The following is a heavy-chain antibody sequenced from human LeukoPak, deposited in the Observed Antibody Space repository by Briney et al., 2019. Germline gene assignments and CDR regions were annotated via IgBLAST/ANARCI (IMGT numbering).Heavy chain of an antibody. CDR1: GFTFSSYS. Sequence: GGSLRLFCAASGFTFSSYSMNWVRQAPGKGLEWVSSISSSSSYIYYADSVKGRFIISRDNAKNSLYLQMSSLRAEDTAVYYCARGQVLRFLEWLGDYYGMDVWGQGTTVTVSS. V-gene: IGHV3-21*01. CDR3: ARGQVLRFLEWLGDYYGMDV. D-gene: IGHD3-3*01. J-gene: IGHJ6*02. CDR2: ISSSSSYI.